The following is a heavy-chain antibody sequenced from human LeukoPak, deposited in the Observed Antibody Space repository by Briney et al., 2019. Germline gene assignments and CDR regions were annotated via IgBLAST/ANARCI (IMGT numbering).Heavy chain of an antibody. CDR1: GGSFSGYH. D-gene: IGHD1-20*01. V-gene: IGHV4-34*01. CDR2: INHSGST. Sequence: SETLSLTCAVYGGSFSGYHWSWIRQPPGKGLEWIGEINHSGSTNYNPSLKSRVTISVDTSKNQFSLKLSSVTAADTAVYYCAEHKGGIDRVTKITGSFDYWGQGTMVTVSS. CDR3: AEHKGGIDRVTKITGSFDY. J-gene: IGHJ3*01.